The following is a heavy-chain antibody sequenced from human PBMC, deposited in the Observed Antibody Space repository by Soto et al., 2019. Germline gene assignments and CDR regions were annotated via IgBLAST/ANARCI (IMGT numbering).Heavy chain of an antibody. D-gene: IGHD6-19*01. J-gene: IGHJ5*02. CDR3: ARDMYSSDYFVKWFEP. Sequence: QVRLVESGGGVVQPGRSLRLSCTASGFSFSSYAMYWFRQPPGKGLEWVAVISHDGINKHYADSVKGRVTVSRDNSNHSLDLQLNSLRGDDTAMYYCARDMYSSDYFVKWFEPWGPGTLVTVSS. V-gene: IGHV3-30-3*01. CDR1: GFSFSSYA. CDR2: ISHDGINK.